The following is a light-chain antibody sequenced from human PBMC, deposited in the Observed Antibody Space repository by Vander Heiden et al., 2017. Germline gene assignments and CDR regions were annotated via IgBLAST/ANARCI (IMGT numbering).Light chain of an antibody. CDR1: SSNIGSNT. Sequence: QSVLTQPPSASGTPGQRVTISCSGSSSNIGSNTVNWYQQLPGTAPKLLIYTNNQRPSGVPDRFSGSKSGTSASLAISGLQSEDEADYYCAAWDDNLNVHYAFGTGTKVTVL. J-gene: IGLJ1*01. CDR3: AAWDDNLNVHYA. V-gene: IGLV1-44*01. CDR2: TNN.